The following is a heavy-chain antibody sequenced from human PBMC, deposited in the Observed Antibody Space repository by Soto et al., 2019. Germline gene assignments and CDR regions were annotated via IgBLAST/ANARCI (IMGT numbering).Heavy chain of an antibody. J-gene: IGHJ6*02. V-gene: IGHV4-4*07. CDR3: ATLKLDTAMDTGYYYYGMDV. Sequence: SETLALTCTVSGGSISSYYWSWIRQPAGKGLEWIGRIDTGGGTNYNPSLKSRATMSVDTSKTQFPLKLSSVTAADTAVYYCATLKLDTAMDTGYYYYGMDVWGQGTTVTVSS. D-gene: IGHD5-18*01. CDR2: IDTGGGT. CDR1: GGSISSYY.